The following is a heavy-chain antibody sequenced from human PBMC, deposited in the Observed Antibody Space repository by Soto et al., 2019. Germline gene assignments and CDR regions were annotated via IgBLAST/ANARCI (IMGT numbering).Heavy chain of an antibody. D-gene: IGHD2-21*01. CDR1: GDSLTRYI. Sequence: QVQLVQSGAEVKKPGSSVRVSCEASGDSLTRYIVTWVRQAPGQGLEWMGRVIPIQGKADYALKIQDRVTLTADKATTTFNMELRSLRPEDRALYYCAKSLVFVDHAYMDVWGKGTTVTVSS. CDR3: AKSLVFVDHAYMDV. V-gene: IGHV1-69*02. CDR2: VIPIQGKA. J-gene: IGHJ6*03.